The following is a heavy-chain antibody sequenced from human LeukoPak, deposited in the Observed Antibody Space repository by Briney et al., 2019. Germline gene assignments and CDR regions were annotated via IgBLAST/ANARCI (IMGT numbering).Heavy chain of an antibody. CDR2: ISPTGGRT. V-gene: IGHV1-46*01. Sequence: EASVKVSCKASGYSFTAFYIHWVRQAPGQGLEWMGIISPTGGRTTYAQQFQGRVTLTRDTSTSTVYMELSSLRSEDTAMYYCARSGSSCVDYWGQGTLVTVSS. CDR3: ARSGSSCVDY. CDR1: GYSFTAFY. J-gene: IGHJ4*02. D-gene: IGHD6-13*01.